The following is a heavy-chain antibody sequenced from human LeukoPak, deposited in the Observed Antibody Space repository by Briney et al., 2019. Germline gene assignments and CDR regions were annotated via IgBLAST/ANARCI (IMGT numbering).Heavy chain of an antibody. CDR2: INQDGGEK. CDR1: GFTFSSYW. D-gene: IGHD5-18*01. CDR3: ARNRGFSYDYRDY. Sequence: PGGALRLSCAASGFTFSSYWMSWVRQAPGKGLEWVSNINQDGGEKYYVDSVKGRFTMSRDNTKNSLYLQKNSLRDEDTAVYYSARNRGFSYDYRDYWGQGSLVTVSS. V-gene: IGHV3-7*01. J-gene: IGHJ4*02.